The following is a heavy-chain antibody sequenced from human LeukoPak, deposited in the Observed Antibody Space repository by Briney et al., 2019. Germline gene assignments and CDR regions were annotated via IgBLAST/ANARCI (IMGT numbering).Heavy chain of an antibody. V-gene: IGHV3-30*07. CDR1: GFTFSSYA. CDR3: ARVGPYNWNYGWFDP. J-gene: IGHJ5*02. D-gene: IGHD1-7*01. CDR2: ISYDGSNK. Sequence: GGSLRLSCAASGFTFSSYAMHWVRQAPGKGLEWVAVISYDGSNKYYADSVKGRFTISRDNAKNSLYLQMNSLRAEDTAVYYCARVGPYNWNYGWFDPWGQGTLVTVSS.